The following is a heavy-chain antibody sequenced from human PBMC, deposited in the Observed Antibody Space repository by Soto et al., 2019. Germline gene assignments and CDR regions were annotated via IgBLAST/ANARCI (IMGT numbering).Heavy chain of an antibody. CDR2: INPSSGGT. D-gene: IGHD2-15*01. J-gene: IGHJ4*02. Sequence: ASVKVSCKASVYTFIDYFIQGVRQAPGQGRAGVGWINPSSGGTTYARKFRGRLTMTMETSISTADMDVITLRSDDTPRYYFVRGLKWRDLDYWGQGTPVTVSS. CDR3: VRGLKWRDLDY. CDR1: VYTFIDYF. V-gene: IGHV1-2*02.